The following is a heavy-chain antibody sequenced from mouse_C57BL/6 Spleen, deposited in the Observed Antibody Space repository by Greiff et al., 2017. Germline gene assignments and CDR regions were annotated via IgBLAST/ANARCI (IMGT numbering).Heavy chain of an antibody. Sequence: EVKVVESGGGLVKPGGSLKLSCAASGFTFSSYTMSWVRQTPEKRLEWVATISGGGGNTYYPDSVKGRFTISRDNAKNTLYLQMSSLRSEDTALYYCARYSNYPYYFDYWGQGTTLTVSS. CDR3: ARYSNYPYYFDY. CDR1: GFTFSSYT. V-gene: IGHV5-9*01. J-gene: IGHJ2*01. D-gene: IGHD2-5*01. CDR2: ISGGGGNT.